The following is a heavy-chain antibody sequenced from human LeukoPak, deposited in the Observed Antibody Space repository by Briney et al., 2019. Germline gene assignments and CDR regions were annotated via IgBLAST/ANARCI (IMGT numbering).Heavy chain of an antibody. J-gene: IGHJ4*02. V-gene: IGHV3-21*01. D-gene: IGHD3-10*01. Sequence: GGSLRLSCAASGFTFSSYSMNWVRQAPGKGLEGVSSISSSSSYIYYADSVKGRFTISRDKAKNSLYLQMNSLRAEDTAVYYCARDLGAGRITMVRGNINLGYWGQGTLVTVSS. CDR3: ARDLGAGRITMVRGNINLGY. CDR2: ISSSSSYI. CDR1: GFTFSSYS.